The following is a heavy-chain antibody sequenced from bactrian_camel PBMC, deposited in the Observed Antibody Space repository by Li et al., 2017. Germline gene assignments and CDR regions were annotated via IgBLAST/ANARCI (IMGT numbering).Heavy chain of an antibody. V-gene: IGHV3S10*01. CDR2: MDSDGTT. CDR3: AADHQDPSRGAHFDHCNY. Sequence: QLVESGGGSVQAGGSLKLSCAVSPYTFTRCGLGWYRQAPGNVRELVSSMDSDGTTIYADSVKGRFTISQDNEKNMLYLQMNSLKTEDTATYYCAADHQDPSRGAHFDHCNYMGQGTQVTVS. D-gene: IGHD3*01. J-gene: IGHJ4*01. CDR1: PYTFTRCG.